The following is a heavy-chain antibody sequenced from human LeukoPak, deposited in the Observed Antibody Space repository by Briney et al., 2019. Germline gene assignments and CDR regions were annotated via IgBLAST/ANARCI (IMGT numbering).Heavy chain of an antibody. V-gene: IGHV4-39*07. Sequence: PSETLSLTCTVSGGSISSTDDYWGWIRQPPGRGPEWIGSIYYSGSTYYNPSLKSRVTISEDPTKNQFSLKLSSATAADTAVYYCARTMVPRPDYWSQGTLVTVSS. J-gene: IGHJ4*02. CDR2: IYYSGST. CDR1: GGSISSTDDY. D-gene: IGHD4/OR15-4a*01. CDR3: ARTMVPRPDY.